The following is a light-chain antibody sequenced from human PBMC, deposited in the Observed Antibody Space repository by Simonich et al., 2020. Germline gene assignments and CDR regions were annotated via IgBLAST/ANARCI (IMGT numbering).Light chain of an antibody. V-gene: IGKV1-5*03. Sequence: DIQMTQYPSTLSASVGDRVTITCRASQSISSWLAWYQQKPGKAPKLLSYKASSLESGVPSRFSGSGSGTEFTLTISSLQPDDFATYYCQQYNSYSPTFGGGTKVEIK. CDR2: KAS. CDR1: QSISSW. J-gene: IGKJ4*01. CDR3: QQYNSYSPT.